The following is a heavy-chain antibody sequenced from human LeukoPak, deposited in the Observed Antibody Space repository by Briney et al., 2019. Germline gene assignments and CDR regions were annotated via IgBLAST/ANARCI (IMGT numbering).Heavy chain of an antibody. Sequence: SVKVSCKASGGTFSSYAISWVRQAPGQGLEWMGGIIPIFGTANYAQKFQGRVTITADESTSTAYMELSSLRSEDTAAYYCAREGARTRVGDYWGQGTLVTVSS. CDR2: IIPIFGTA. CDR3: AREGARTRVGDY. D-gene: IGHD1-14*01. V-gene: IGHV1-69*13. J-gene: IGHJ4*02. CDR1: GGTFSSYA.